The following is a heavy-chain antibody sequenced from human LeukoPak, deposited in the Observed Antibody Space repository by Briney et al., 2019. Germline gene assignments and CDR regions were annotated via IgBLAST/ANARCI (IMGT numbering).Heavy chain of an antibody. CDR2: IFTSGST. V-gene: IGHV4-4*07. Sequence: KPSETLSLTCSVSSGSISNFHWSWIRQPAGKGLEWIGRIFTSGSTNYNPSLKSRVTMSVDTSKNQFSLKLSSVTAADTAVYYCARINYYDSSGYYYPESWGQGTLVTVSS. D-gene: IGHD3-22*01. CDR1: SGSISNFH. CDR3: ARINYYDSSGYYYPES. J-gene: IGHJ4*02.